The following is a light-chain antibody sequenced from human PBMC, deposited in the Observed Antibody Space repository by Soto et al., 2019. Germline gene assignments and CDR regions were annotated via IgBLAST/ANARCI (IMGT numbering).Light chain of an antibody. CDR3: QQYSSSPTT. J-gene: IGKJ1*01. CDR1: HSVSSSF. CDR2: SAS. Sequence: ESVLTQSPGTLSLSPGERATLSCRAIHSVSSSFLAWYQQKPGQAPRLLIYSASSRATGIPDRFSGSGSGTDFTLTISRLEPEDFAVYYCQQYSSSPTTFGQGTKVDIK. V-gene: IGKV3-20*01.